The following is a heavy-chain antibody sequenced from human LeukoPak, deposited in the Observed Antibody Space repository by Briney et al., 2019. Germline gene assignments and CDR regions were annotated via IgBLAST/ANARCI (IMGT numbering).Heavy chain of an antibody. J-gene: IGHJ4*02. CDR1: GGTFSSYA. CDR3: ARGLWDRYSSSSPRGN. V-gene: IGHV1-69*04. Sequence: SVKVSCKASGGTFSSYAISWVRQAPGQGLEWMGRIIPILGIANYAQKFQGRVTITADKSTSTAYMELSSLRSEDTAVYYCARGLWDRYSSSSPRGNWGQGTLVTVSS. D-gene: IGHD6-6*01. CDR2: IIPILGIA.